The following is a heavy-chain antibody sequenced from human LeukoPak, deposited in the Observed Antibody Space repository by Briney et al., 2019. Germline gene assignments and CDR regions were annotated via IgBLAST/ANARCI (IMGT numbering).Heavy chain of an antibody. CDR3: ARDRSGDYDFDY. V-gene: IGHV4-61*02. J-gene: IGHJ4*02. Sequence: SETLSLTCTVSGGSISSGSYYWRWIRQPAGKGLEWIGRIYTSGSTNYNPSLKGRVTISVDTSKNQFSLKLSSVTAADTAVYYCARDRSGDYDFDYWGQGTLVTVSS. CDR1: GGSISSGSYY. CDR2: IYTSGST. D-gene: IGHD4-17*01.